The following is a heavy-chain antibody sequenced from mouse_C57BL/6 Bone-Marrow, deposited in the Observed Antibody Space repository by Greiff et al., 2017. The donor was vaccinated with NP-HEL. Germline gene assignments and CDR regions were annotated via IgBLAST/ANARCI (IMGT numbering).Heavy chain of an antibody. CDR1: GYTFTSYW. V-gene: IGHV1-69*01. D-gene: IGHD2-3*01. Sequence: VQLQQPGAELVMPGASVKLSCKASGYTFTSYWMHWVKQRPGHGLEWIGEIDPSDSYTNYNQKFKGKSTLTVDKSSSTAYMQLSSLTSEDSAVCYCAREDGYSWFAYWGQGTLVTVSA. J-gene: IGHJ3*01. CDR2: IDPSDSYT. CDR3: AREDGYSWFAY.